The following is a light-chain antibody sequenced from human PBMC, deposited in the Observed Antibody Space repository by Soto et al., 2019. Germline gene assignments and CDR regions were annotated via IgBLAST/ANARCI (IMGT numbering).Light chain of an antibody. CDR1: SSDVGGYNY. CDR2: EVS. V-gene: IGLV2-14*01. Sequence: QSALTQPASVSGSPGQSITISCTGTSSDVGGYNYVSWYQQHPGKAPKLMIHEVSNRPSGVSNRFSGSKSGNTASLSISGLQAEDEADYYCSSYTSSSTLYVFGTGTTLTVL. CDR3: SSYTSSSTLYV. J-gene: IGLJ1*01.